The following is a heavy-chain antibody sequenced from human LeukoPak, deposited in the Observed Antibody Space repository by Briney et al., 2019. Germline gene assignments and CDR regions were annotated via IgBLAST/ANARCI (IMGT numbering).Heavy chain of an antibody. CDR3: ARSRYYYYYYMDV. D-gene: IGHD1-14*01. J-gene: IGHJ6*03. CDR2: IYYSGST. V-gene: IGHV4-59*01. CDR1: GGSISSYY. Sequence: NPSETLSLTCTVSGGSISSYYWSWIRQPPGKGLEWIGYIYYSGSTNYNPSLKSRVTISVDTSKNQFSLKLSSVTAADTAVYYCARSRYYYYYYMDVWGKGTTVTVSS.